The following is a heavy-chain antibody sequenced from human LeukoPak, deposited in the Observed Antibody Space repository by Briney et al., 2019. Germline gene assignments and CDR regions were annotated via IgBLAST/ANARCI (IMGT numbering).Heavy chain of an antibody. D-gene: IGHD3-22*01. CDR3: ARAPSYYDSSGYYRDAFDI. J-gene: IGHJ3*02. CDR1: GFTFSNYA. V-gene: IGHV3-30-3*01. CDR2: ISYDGSNK. Sequence: PGGSLRLSCAASGFTFSNYAMHWVRQAPGKGLEWVAVISYDGSNKYYADSVKGRFTISRDNSKNTLYLRMNSLRAEDTTVYYCARAPSYYDSSGYYRDAFDIWGHGTMVTVSS.